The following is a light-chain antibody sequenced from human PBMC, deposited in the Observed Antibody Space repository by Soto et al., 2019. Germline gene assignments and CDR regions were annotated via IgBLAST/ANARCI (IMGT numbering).Light chain of an antibody. Sequence: DIVMTQSPLSLPVTPGEPASISCRSSQSLLHSNGYNYLDWYLQKPGQSPQLLIYLGSNRASGVPGRFRGSGSGTDFTPKNRRVEAGDVGGYYCMQALQTPLTFGGGTKVEIK. CDR2: LGS. CDR1: QSLLHSNGYNY. J-gene: IGKJ4*01. CDR3: MQALQTPLT. V-gene: IGKV2-28*01.